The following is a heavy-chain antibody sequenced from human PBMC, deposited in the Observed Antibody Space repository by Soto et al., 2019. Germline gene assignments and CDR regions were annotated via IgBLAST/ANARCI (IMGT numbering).Heavy chain of an antibody. CDR3: GRAPGIGEYLDD. Sequence: SETLSLTCAVSGYSIRSGYYWGWIRQPPGKGLEWIGSIYHSGSTYYNPSLKSRVTISADTSKNQFSLKLSSVNAADTAGYYCGRAPGIGEYLDDWGLGTLVTGS. CDR2: IYHSGST. V-gene: IGHV4-38-2*01. CDR1: GYSIRSGYY. J-gene: IGHJ4*02.